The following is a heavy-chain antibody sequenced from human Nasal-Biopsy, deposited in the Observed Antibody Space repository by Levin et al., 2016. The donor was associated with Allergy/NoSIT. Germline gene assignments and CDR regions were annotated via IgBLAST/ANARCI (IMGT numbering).Heavy chain of an antibody. J-gene: IGHJ4*02. CDR3: ATVGRHCSVSCLTGIDS. D-gene: IGHD2-2*01. Sequence: ASVKVSCKTVGSSFTSSGFTWVRQVPGQGLDWMGWISGYNGHANYAQRFQDRVTMTTDTSTDTAYMELRGLRSDDTAVYYCATVGRHCSVSCLTGIDSWGQGTQVTVSS. CDR2: ISGYNGHA. V-gene: IGHV1-18*01. CDR1: GSSFTSSG.